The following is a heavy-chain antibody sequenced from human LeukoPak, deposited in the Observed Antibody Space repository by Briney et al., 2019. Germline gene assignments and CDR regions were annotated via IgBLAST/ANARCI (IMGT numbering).Heavy chain of an antibody. Sequence: GRSLRLSCAASGFTFSSYAMHWVRQAPGKWLEWVAVISYDGSNKYYADSVKGRFTISRDNSKNTLYLQMNSLRAEDTAVYYCARGQWEQPDYWGQGTLVTVSS. V-gene: IGHV3-30-3*01. CDR1: GFTFSSYA. CDR2: ISYDGSNK. CDR3: ARGQWEQPDY. D-gene: IGHD1-26*01. J-gene: IGHJ4*02.